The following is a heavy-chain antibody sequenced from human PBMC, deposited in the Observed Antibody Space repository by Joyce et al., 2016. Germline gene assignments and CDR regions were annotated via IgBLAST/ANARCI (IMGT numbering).Heavy chain of an antibody. CDR3: ATSLPSRVGGFQFFGLDV. CDR2: IDNSETT. J-gene: IGHJ6*02. V-gene: IGHV4-61*01. D-gene: IGHD3-10*01. Sequence: HLQESGPGLVKPSETLSLTCTISGDYFSDTSYYWSWIRQPPGKGLEWLGFIDNSETTHYNPSLGGRLSISAGAAKKQFSLRLTSVTSADTAVYYCATSLPSRVGGFQFFGLDVWGQGTTVIVS. CDR1: GDYFSDTSYY.